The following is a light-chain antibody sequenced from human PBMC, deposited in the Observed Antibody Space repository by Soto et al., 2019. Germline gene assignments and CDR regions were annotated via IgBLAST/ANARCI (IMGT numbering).Light chain of an antibody. CDR1: SSDVGGYNY. CDR2: EVS. J-gene: IGLJ1*01. CDR3: SSYTSSSTQYV. V-gene: IGLV2-14*01. Sequence: QSALTQPASVCGSPGQSITISCTGTSSDVGGYNYVSWYQQHPDKAPKLMIYEVSNRPSGVSNRFSGSKSGNTASLTISGLQAEDEADYYCSSYTSSSTQYVFGTGTKLTVL.